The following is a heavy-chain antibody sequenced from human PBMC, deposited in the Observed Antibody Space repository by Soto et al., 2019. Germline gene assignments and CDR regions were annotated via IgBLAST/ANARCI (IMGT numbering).Heavy chain of an antibody. J-gene: IGHJ4*02. D-gene: IGHD5-12*01. V-gene: IGHV4-30-2*01. Sequence: SETLSLTCAVSGGSISSGGYSWSWIRQPPGKGLEWIGYIYHSGTTYYNPSLKSRVTIPVDRSKNQFSLKLSSVTAADTAVYYCAAGGGLPRYYWGQGTLVTVSS. CDR1: GGSISSGGYS. CDR3: AAGGGLPRYY. CDR2: IYHSGTT.